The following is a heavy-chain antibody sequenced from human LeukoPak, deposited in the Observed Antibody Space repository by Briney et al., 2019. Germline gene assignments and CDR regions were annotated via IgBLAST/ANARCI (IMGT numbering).Heavy chain of an antibody. D-gene: IGHD2-2*01. J-gene: IGHJ4*02. Sequence: GGSLRLSCAASGFTFSDYYMSWIRQAPGKGLEWVSYISSSGSTIYYADSVKGRFTISRDNAKNSLYLQMNSLRAEDTAVYYCAKDVGSTSDDFDYWGQGTLVTVSS. V-gene: IGHV3-11*01. CDR3: AKDVGSTSDDFDY. CDR1: GFTFSDYY. CDR2: ISSSGSTI.